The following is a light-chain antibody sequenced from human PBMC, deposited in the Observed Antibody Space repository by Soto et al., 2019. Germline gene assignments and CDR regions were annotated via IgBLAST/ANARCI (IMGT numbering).Light chain of an antibody. CDR1: SSDVGGYNY. J-gene: IGLJ1*01. CDR2: DVS. Sequence: QSVLTQPRSVSGSPGQSVTISCTGTSSDVGGYNYVSWYQQHPGKAPKLMIYDVSKRPSGVPDRFSGSKSGNTASLTISGLQAEDEADYYCCSXAXXXVFGTGX. V-gene: IGLV2-11*01. CDR3: CSXAXXXV.